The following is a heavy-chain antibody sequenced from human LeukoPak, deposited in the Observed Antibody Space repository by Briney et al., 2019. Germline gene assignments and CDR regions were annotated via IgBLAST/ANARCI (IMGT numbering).Heavy chain of an antibody. V-gene: IGHV4-4*02. CDR2: IFHSGST. D-gene: IGHD6-19*01. J-gene: IGHJ4*02. CDR3: ARDGSQGIAVAD. CDR1: GDSISSSKW. Sequence: SGTLSLTCAVSGDSISSSKWWSWVRQPPGKGLEWIGEIFHSGSTNYNPSLKSRVTISVDTSKNQFSLKLSSVTAADTAVYYCARDGSQGIAVADWGQGTLVTVSS.